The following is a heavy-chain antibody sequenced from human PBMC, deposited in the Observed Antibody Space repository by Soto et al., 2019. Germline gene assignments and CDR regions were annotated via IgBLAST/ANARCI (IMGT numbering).Heavy chain of an antibody. V-gene: IGHV3-9*01. CDR2: ISWNSGSI. D-gene: IGHD2-15*01. Sequence: SLRRSCADSGFTFDDYAMHWVRQAPGKGLEWVSGISWNSGSIGYADSVKGRFTISRDNAKNSLYLQMDSLRAEDTALYYCAKDILSLAYYYYGMDVWGQGTTVTVSS. J-gene: IGHJ6*02. CDR3: AKDILSLAYYYYGMDV. CDR1: GFTFDDYA.